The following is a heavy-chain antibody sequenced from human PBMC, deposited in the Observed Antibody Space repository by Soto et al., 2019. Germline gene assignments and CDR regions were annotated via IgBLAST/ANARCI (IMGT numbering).Heavy chain of an antibody. D-gene: IGHD6-19*01. CDR1: GFTFSSYG. CDR3: ARDQQWLVRFYFDF. CDR2: IWYDGSNK. J-gene: IGHJ4*02. Sequence: QVQLVESGRGVVQPGNSLRLSCAASGFTFSSYGMHWVRQAPGKGLEWVAVIWYDGSNKYYADSVKGRFTISRDNSKNTLYLQMNSLRAEDTAVYYCARDQQWLVRFYFDFWGQGTLVTVSS. V-gene: IGHV3-33*01.